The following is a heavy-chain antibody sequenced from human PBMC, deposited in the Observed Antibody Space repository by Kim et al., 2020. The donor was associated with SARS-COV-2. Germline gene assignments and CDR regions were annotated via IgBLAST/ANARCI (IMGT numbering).Heavy chain of an antibody. D-gene: IGHD6-19*01. Sequence: VKGRFPITRDNSKNTLYLQMNSLRAEDTAVYYCARDRGIAVAGTTYYFDYWGQGTLVTVSS. V-gene: IGHV3-30*07. CDR3: ARDRGIAVAGTTYYFDY. J-gene: IGHJ4*02.